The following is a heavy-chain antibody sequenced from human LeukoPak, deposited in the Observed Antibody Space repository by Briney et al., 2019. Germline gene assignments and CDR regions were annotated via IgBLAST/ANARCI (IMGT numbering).Heavy chain of an antibody. CDR3: ARPYYYDSSGYGSS. Sequence: SETLSLTCAVYGGSFSGYYWSWIRQPPGKGLEWIGEINHSGSTNYNPSHKSRVTISVDTSKNQFSLKLSSVTAADTAVYYCARPYYYDSSGYGSSWGQGTLVTVSS. V-gene: IGHV4-34*01. CDR1: GGSFSGYY. J-gene: IGHJ5*02. D-gene: IGHD3-22*01. CDR2: INHSGST.